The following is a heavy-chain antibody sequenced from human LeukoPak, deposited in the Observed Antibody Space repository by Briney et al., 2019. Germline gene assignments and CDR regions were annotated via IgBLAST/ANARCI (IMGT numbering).Heavy chain of an antibody. CDR1: GFTFSSYS. V-gene: IGHV3-21*01. CDR2: ISERSSYI. J-gene: IGHJ3*02. Sequence: PGGSLRLSCAASGFTFSSYSVNWVRQAPGRGLEWVSSISERSSYIYYADSMKGRFTISRDNAKNSLYLQMSSLRAEDTAVYYCARSTRRQNDAFDIWGQGTVVTVSS. CDR3: ARSTRRQNDAFDI.